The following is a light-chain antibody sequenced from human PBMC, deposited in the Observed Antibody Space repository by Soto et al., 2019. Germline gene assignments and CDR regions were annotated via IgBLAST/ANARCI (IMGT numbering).Light chain of an antibody. CDR1: ESVDNG. J-gene: IGKJ1*01. CDR3: QQYHTHWT. V-gene: IGKV1-5*01. Sequence: IQMTQSPSRLPASVGDRITISCRASESVDNGLAGYQQKPGKAPKLRIFAASTLVRGVPSRFSGRGSGTEFTLTISSLQADDYATYYCQQYHTHWTFGPGTKVEIK. CDR2: AAS.